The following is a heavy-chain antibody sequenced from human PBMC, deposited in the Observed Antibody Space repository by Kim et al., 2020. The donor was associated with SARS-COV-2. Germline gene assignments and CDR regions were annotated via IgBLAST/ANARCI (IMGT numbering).Heavy chain of an antibody. D-gene: IGHD6-13*01. J-gene: IGHJ6*02. CDR1: GFSFDDSG. V-gene: IGHV3-9*01. CDR2: ISWNSVTV. CDR3: SRSRSWYGDNSGMDV. Sequence: GGSLRLSCAASGFSFDDSGMHWVRQAPGKGLEWVSGISWNSVTVAYADSVKGRFTISRDNAKNSLYLQMNSLRIEDTALYFCSRSRSWYGDNSGMDVWGQGTTVTVSS.